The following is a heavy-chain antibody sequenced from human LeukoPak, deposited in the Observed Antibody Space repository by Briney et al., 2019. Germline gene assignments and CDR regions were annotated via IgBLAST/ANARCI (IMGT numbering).Heavy chain of an antibody. Sequence: KPSETLSLTCAVCGGSFSRYSWSWIRQPPGKGLEWIGSIYYSGSTYYNPSLKSRVTISVDTSKNQFSLKLSSVTAADTAVYYCATLTPGIATSGTLIPAYWGHGTLVTVSS. CDR2: IYYSGST. V-gene: IGHV4-59*05. D-gene: IGHD6-13*01. CDR3: ATLTPGIATSGTLIPAY. CDR1: GGSFSRYS. J-gene: IGHJ4*01.